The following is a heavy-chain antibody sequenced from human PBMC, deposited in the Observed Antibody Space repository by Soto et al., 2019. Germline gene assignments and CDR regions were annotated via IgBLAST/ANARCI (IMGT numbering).Heavy chain of an antibody. V-gene: IGHV4-59*01. D-gene: IGHD3-10*01. J-gene: IGHJ4*02. Sequence: SETLSLTCTVSGGSISNNYWSWIRQPPGQRLEWIGYIYYSGTTNYNPSLKTRVSMSVDTSKSQFSLRLSSVTAEDTAVYYCAKNYGSGTYYPGTYYFDYWGQGTLVTVSS. CDR3: AKNYGSGTYYPGTYYFDY. CDR2: IYYSGTT. CDR1: GGSISNNY.